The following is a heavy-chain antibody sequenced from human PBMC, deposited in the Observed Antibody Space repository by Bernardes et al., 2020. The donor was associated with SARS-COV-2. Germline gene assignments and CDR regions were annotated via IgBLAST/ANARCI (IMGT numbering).Heavy chain of an antibody. Sequence: GSLRLSCAASGFTFSSYAMHWVRQAPGKGLEWVAVISYDGSNKYYADSVKGRFTISRDNSKNTLYLQMNSLRAEDTAVYYCARDKISGDYVLYYFDYWGQGTLVTVSS. D-gene: IGHD4-17*01. CDR2: ISYDGSNK. J-gene: IGHJ4*02. CDR3: ARDKISGDYVLYYFDY. V-gene: IGHV3-30-3*01. CDR1: GFTFSSYA.